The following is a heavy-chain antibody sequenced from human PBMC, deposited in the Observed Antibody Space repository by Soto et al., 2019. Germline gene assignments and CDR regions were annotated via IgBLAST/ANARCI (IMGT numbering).Heavy chain of an antibody. CDR3: ARTPREDLYCDY. J-gene: IGHJ4*02. V-gene: IGHV3-53*01. CDR1: GFTVSSNY. CDR2: IYSGGST. Sequence: VGSLRLSCAASGFTVSSNYMSWVRQAPGKGLEWVSVIYSGGSTYYADSVKGRFTISRDNSKNTLYLQMNSLRAEDTAVSYCARTPREDLYCDYWGQGTLVTISS.